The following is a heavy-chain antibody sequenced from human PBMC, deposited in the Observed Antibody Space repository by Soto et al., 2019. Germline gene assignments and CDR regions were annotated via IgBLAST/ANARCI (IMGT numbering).Heavy chain of an antibody. CDR1: GFTFSSYT. CDR2: IKSNTDGGTT. Sequence: GGSLRLSCAASGFTFSSYTMHWVRQAPGKRLEWVGRIKSNTDGGTTDYAAPVKGRFTISRDDSKDTLYLQMNSLKTEDTALYYCTTGIPYYYGSSGYPYYWGQGTLVTVSS. V-gene: IGHV3-15*01. J-gene: IGHJ4*02. D-gene: IGHD3-22*01. CDR3: TTGIPYYYGSSGYPYY.